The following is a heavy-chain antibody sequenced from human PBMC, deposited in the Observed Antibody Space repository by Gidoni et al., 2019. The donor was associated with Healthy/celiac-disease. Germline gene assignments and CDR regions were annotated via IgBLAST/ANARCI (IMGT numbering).Heavy chain of an antibody. CDR2: ISWNSGSI. Sequence: EVQLVESGGGLVQPGRSLRLSCAASGFTFDDYAMHWVRQAPGKGLEWVSGISWNSGSIGYADSVKGRFTISRDNAKNSLYLQMNSLRAEDTALYYCAKSVAGYNYGGADYWGQGTLVTVSS. V-gene: IGHV3-9*01. CDR3: AKSVAGYNYGGADY. CDR1: GFTFDDYA. D-gene: IGHD5-12*01. J-gene: IGHJ4*02.